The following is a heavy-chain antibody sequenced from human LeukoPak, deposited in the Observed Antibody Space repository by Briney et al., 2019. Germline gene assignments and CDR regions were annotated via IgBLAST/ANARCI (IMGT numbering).Heavy chain of an antibody. CDR3: ARGRARLANY. CDR2: INHSGST. V-gene: IGHV4-39*07. Sequence: SETLSLTCTVSGGSISSSSYYWGWIRQPPGKGLEWIGEINHSGSTNYNPSLKSRVTISVDTSKNQFSLKLSSVTAADTAVYYCARGRARLANYWGQGTLVTVSS. CDR1: GGSISSSSYY. D-gene: IGHD5-12*01. J-gene: IGHJ4*02.